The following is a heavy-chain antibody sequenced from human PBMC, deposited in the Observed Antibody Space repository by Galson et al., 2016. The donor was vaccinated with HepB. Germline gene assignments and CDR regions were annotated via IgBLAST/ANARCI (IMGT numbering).Heavy chain of an antibody. Sequence: SLRLSCATSGFTFTDYPMTWVRQAPGKGLEWVSAISGSGGSTYYADSVKGRFTISRDNSKNTLYLQMNSLRAEDTAVYYCAKDLADYYDSTGYYTGLDYWGQGTLVTVSS. D-gene: IGHD3-22*01. V-gene: IGHV3-23*01. J-gene: IGHJ4*02. CDR3: AKDLADYYDSTGYYTGLDY. CDR2: ISGSGGST. CDR1: GFTFTDYP.